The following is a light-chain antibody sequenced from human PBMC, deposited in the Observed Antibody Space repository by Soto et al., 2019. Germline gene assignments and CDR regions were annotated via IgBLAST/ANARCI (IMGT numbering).Light chain of an antibody. CDR3: QQYNSYSPT. CDR2: DAS. Sequence: IMLTHSPATLSLSPGERATLSCRTSQSVSNYLAWYQQKPGQAPRLLIYDASNRATGIPARFSGSGSGTDFTLTISSLQPDDFATYYCQQYNSYSPTFGGGSKVDIK. V-gene: IGKV3-11*01. J-gene: IGKJ4*01. CDR1: QSVSNY.